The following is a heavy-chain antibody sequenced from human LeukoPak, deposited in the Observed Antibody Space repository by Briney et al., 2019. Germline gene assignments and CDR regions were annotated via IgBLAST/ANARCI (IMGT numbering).Heavy chain of an antibody. CDR2: IYYSGST. Sequence: SETLSLTCTVSGGSISSGDYYWSWIRQPPGKGLEWIGYIYYSGSTYYNPSLKSRVTISVDTSKNQFSLKLSSVTAADTAVYYCARGTVDGLFDYWGQGTLITVSS. V-gene: IGHV4-30-4*01. J-gene: IGHJ4*02. CDR3: ARGTVDGLFDY. CDR1: GGSISSGDYY. D-gene: IGHD5-24*01.